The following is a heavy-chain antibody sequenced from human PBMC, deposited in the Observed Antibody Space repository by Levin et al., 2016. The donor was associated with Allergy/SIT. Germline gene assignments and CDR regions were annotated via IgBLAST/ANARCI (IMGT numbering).Heavy chain of an antibody. Sequence: SVKVSCKASGGTFSSYAISWVRQAPGQGLEWMGRIIPILGIANYAQKFQGRVTITADKSTSTAYMELSSLRSEDTAVYYCARDYWDVGDYGKVPLFPGMDVWGQGTTVTVSS. CDR2: IIPILGIA. D-gene: IGHD4-17*01. V-gene: IGHV1-69*04. CDR1: GGTFSSYA. CDR3: ARDYWDVGDYGKVPLFPGMDV. J-gene: IGHJ6*02.